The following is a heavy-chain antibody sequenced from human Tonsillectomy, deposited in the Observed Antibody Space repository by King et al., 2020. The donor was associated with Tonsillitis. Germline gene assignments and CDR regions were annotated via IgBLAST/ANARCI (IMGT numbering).Heavy chain of an antibody. D-gene: IGHD2-8*01. CDR3: ARGLYRAYVYYFDN. CDR2: IYYRGST. V-gene: IGHV4-59*01. Sequence: VQLQESGPGLVKPSETLSLTCTVSGGSISSYYWSWIRQPPGKGLEWIGDIYYRGSTNYNPSLKSRVTISVDTSKNQVSLKLSSVTAADTAVYYCARGLYRAYVYYFDNWGQGTLVSVSS. CDR1: GGSISSYY. J-gene: IGHJ4*02.